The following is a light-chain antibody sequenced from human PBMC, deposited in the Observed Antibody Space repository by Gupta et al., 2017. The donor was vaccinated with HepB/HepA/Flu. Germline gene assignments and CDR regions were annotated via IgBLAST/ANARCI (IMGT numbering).Light chain of an antibody. CDR1: SLRSYY. CDR2: GKN. CDR3: NSRDSSGNHWV. J-gene: IGLJ3*02. V-gene: IGLV3-19*01. Sequence: SSELTQDPAVSVALGPTVRITCQGDSLRSYYASWYQQKPGQAPVLFIYGKNNRPSGIPDRFSGSSSGSTAALTITGAQAEDEADYYCNSRDSSGNHWVFGGGTKLTVL.